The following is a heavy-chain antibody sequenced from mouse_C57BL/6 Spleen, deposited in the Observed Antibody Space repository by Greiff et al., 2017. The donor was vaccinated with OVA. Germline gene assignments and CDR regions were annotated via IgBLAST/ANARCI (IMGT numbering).Heavy chain of an antibody. CDR2: ISYDGSN. V-gene: IGHV3-6*01. D-gene: IGHD1-1*01. Sequence: ESGPGLVKPSQSLSLTCSVTGYSITSGYYWNWIRQFPGNKLEWMGYISYDGSNNYNPSLKNRISITRDTSKNQFFLKLNSVTTEDTATYYCARTPYYGRTYYYAMDYWGQGTSVTVSS. J-gene: IGHJ4*01. CDR3: ARTPYYGRTYYYAMDY. CDR1: GYSITSGYY.